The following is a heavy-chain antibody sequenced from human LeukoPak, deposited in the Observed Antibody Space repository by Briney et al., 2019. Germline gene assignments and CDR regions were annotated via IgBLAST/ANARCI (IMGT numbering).Heavy chain of an antibody. CDR2: ISAYNGNT. CDR3: ARDGPGGGLYRTYDSSGYIVMGYYFDY. CDR1: GYTFTGYY. D-gene: IGHD3-22*01. Sequence: ASVKVSCKASGYTFTGYYIHWVRQAPGQGLEWMGWISAYNGNTNYAQKLQGRVTMTTDTSTSTAYMELRSLRSDDTAVYYCARDGPGGGLYRTYDSSGYIVMGYYFDYWGQGTLVTVSS. V-gene: IGHV1-18*04. J-gene: IGHJ4*02.